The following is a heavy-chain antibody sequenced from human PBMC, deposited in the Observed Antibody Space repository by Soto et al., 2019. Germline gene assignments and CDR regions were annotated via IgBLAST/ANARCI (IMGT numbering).Heavy chain of an antibody. D-gene: IGHD3-9*01. CDR3: ARGRYDFLTVYHYSSGMDV. CDR2: INTYNGNT. Sequence: ASVKVSCKAPGYTFTSYGISWVRQAPGQGLEWMGWINTYNGNTNYAQNLQDRVTMTTDTSTSTAYIELRSLTSDDTAVYYCARGRYDFLTVYHYSSGMDVGGQGTTLTVSS. V-gene: IGHV1-18*04. J-gene: IGHJ6*02. CDR1: GYTFTSYG.